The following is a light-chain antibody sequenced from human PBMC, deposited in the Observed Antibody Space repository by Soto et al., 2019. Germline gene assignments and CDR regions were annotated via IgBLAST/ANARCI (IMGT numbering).Light chain of an antibody. Sequence: EIVLTQSPVALSFSAGERATLSFRASQSVSSNLAWYQQKPGQAPRLLIYDASNRATGIPARFSGSGSGTDFTLTISSLEPEDFAVYYCQQRSNWPITFGQGTRLEIK. CDR2: DAS. J-gene: IGKJ5*01. V-gene: IGKV3-11*01. CDR1: QSVSSN. CDR3: QQRSNWPIT.